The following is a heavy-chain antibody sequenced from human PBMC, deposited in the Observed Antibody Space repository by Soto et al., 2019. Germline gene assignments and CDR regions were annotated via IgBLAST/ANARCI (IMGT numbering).Heavy chain of an antibody. D-gene: IGHD6-6*01. CDR2: ISSSSSTI. CDR3: ARSPSSSTYNWFDP. Sequence: GGSLRLSCAASGFTFSSYSMNWVRQAPGKGLEWVSYISSSSSTIYYADSVKGRFTISRDNAKNSLYLQMNSLRAEDTAVYYCARSPSSSTYNWFDPWGQGTLVTVSS. J-gene: IGHJ5*02. V-gene: IGHV3-48*01. CDR1: GFTFSSYS.